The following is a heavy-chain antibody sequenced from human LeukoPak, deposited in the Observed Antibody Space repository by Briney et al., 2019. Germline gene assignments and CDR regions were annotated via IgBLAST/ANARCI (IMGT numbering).Heavy chain of an antibody. CDR1: GFTFSNYA. Sequence: GGSLRLSCAASGFTFSNYALHWVRQAPGKGLEWVAVISYDGNSENAADSVKGRFTISRDNSKNTVSLEMNSLRAEDTAVYYCAICTMPWWYHRAMDVWGRGTTVTVSS. CDR3: AICTMPWWYHRAMDV. D-gene: IGHD2-15*01. J-gene: IGHJ6*02. V-gene: IGHV3-30*04. CDR2: ISYDGNSE.